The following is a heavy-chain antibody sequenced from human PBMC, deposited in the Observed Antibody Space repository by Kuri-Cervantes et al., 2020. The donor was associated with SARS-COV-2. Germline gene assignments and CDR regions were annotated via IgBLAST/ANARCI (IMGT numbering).Heavy chain of an antibody. CDR2: IRSPAYTGSP. CDR1: GFTFSSYG. V-gene: IGHV3-49*04. Sequence: GGSLRLSCAASGFTFSSYGMHWVRQAPGKGLEWVGFIRSPAYTGSPEYAASVKGRFTISRDDSKNIAHLQMNSLKIEDTAVYYCTRGITIFGVSHGYWGQGTLVTVSS. J-gene: IGHJ4*02. D-gene: IGHD3-3*01. CDR3: TRGITIFGVSHGY.